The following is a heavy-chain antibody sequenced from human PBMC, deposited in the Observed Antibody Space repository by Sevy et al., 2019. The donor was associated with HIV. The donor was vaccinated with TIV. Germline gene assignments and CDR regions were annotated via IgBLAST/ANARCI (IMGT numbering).Heavy chain of an antibody. V-gene: IGHV2-5*02. CDR2: LYWDDDE. Sequence: SGPTLVKPTQTLTLTCTFSGFSLSATGEGVGWIRQPPGKALEWLTLLYWDDDERYSPSLKTRLTITKDTSKSQVVLTMTDMHPVDTATYSCVRGLWLTKYGLDVWGPGTTVTVSS. CDR1: GFSLSATGEG. CDR3: VRGLWLTKYGLDV. D-gene: IGHD3-22*01. J-gene: IGHJ6*02.